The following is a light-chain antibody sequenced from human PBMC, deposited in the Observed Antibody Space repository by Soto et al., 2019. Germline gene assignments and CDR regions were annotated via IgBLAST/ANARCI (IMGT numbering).Light chain of an antibody. V-gene: IGLV1-47*01. CDR2: RNN. CDR3: AAWDDSLSDQWV. CDR1: SSNIGSNY. Sequence: QLVLTQPPSASGTPGQRVTISCSGSSSNIGSNYVYWYQQLPGTAPKLLIYRNNQRPSGVPDRFSGSKSGTSASLAISGLRSEYEADYYCAAWDDSLSDQWVFGGGTKLTVL. J-gene: IGLJ3*02.